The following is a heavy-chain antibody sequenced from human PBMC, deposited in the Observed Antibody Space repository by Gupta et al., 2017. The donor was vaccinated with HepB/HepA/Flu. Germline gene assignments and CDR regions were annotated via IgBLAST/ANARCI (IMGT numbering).Heavy chain of an antibody. CDR1: GGSFSGYY. V-gene: IGHV4-34*01. Sequence: QVQLQQWGAGLLKPSETLSLTCAVYGGSFSGYYWSWIRQPPGKGLEWIGEINRSGSTNYNPSLKSRVTISVDTSKNQFSLKLSSVTAADTAVYYCARGGESGYYYDWGQGTLVTVSS. CDR3: ARGGESGYYYD. J-gene: IGHJ4*02. CDR2: INRSGST. D-gene: IGHD3-22*01.